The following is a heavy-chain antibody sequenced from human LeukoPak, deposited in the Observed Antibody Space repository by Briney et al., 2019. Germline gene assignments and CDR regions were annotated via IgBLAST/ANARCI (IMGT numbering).Heavy chain of an antibody. Sequence: GGSLRLSCAASGFTFSSHAMSWVRLAPGKGLGLDSGGSGSCVSTYYADSVNGRVTNSRDNSEHTLFLPTNRLRDEGTAVYYCASDYYNSGGQGTLVTVSS. D-gene: IGHD3-10*01. V-gene: IGHV3-23*01. CDR1: GFTFSSHA. J-gene: IGHJ4*02. CDR2: GSGSCVST. CDR3: ASDYYNS.